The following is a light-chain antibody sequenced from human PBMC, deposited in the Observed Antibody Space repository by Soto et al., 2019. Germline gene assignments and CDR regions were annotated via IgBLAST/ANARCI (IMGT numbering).Light chain of an antibody. V-gene: IGKV1-5*03. J-gene: IGKJ4*01. Sequence: DIQMTQSPSTLSASVGDRVTITCRASQSISSWLAWYQQKPGKAPNLLIYTASNLKSGVPLRFSGSGSGTEFTLTISSLQPDDFATYYCQEYNSDSGVTFGGGTKVEIK. CDR1: QSISSW. CDR3: QEYNSDSGVT. CDR2: TAS.